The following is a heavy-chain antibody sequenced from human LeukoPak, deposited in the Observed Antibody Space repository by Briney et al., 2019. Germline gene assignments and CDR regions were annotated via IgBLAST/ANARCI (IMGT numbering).Heavy chain of an antibody. CDR3: ARDLSHSGWYQEGY. V-gene: IGHV4-59*01. Sequence: PSETLSLTCTVSGGFISGYSWTWIRQPPGKGLEWIGYIYYSGSTNYNPSLKSRVTISADTSKNQFSLRLSSVTAADTAVYYCARDLSHSGWYQEGYWGQGTLVTVSS. CDR1: GGFISGYS. J-gene: IGHJ4*02. D-gene: IGHD6-19*01. CDR2: IYYSGST.